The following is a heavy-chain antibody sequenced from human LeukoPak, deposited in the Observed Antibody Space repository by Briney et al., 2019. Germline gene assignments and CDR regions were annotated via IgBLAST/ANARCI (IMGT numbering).Heavy chain of an antibody. CDR1: GFSFSTYA. CDR2: IGHTGVDT. V-gene: IGHV3-23*01. Sequence: PGGSLRLSCAASGFSFSTYAMTWVRQAPGKGLEWVSVIGHTGVDTYYADSVKGRFTISRDNSKNMLYLQMNSLRDEDTAVYYCAPRRTSLAFDPWGQGTLVTVSS. J-gene: IGHJ5*02. CDR3: APRRTSLAFDP.